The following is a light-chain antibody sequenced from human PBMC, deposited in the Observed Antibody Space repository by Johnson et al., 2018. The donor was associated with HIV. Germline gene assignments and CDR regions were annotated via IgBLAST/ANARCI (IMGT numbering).Light chain of an antibody. CDR1: SSNIGSNY. V-gene: IGLV1-51*02. CDR2: END. Sequence: QSVLTQPPSVSAAPGQKVTISCSGGSSNIGSNYVSWYKQLPGTAPKLLIYENDKRPSGIRDRFSGSKSGTAATLAITGLQTGDEADYYCGTWDSSLSVLYVFGTGTKVTVL. J-gene: IGLJ1*01. CDR3: GTWDSSLSVLYV.